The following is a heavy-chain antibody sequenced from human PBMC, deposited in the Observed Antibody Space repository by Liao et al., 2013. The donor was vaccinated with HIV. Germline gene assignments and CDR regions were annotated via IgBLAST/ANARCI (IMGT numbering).Heavy chain of an antibody. J-gene: IGHJ6*03. D-gene: IGHD2-21*02. Sequence: QVQLQESGPGLVKPSETLSLTCTVSGASISGHYWNWIRQPAGKGLEWIGRIFTSGNSGSTNYNPSLKTRVTMSLDTSKNQISLNLSSVTAADTAVYFCARGGRRDSYSRSDSYYYYVDVWGKGTTVTVSS. V-gene: IGHV4-4*07. CDR3: ARGGRRDSYSRSDSYYYYVDV. CDR2: IFTSGNSGST. CDR1: GASISGHY.